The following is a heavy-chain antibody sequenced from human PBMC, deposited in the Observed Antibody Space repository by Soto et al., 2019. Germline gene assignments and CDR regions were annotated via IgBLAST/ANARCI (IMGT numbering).Heavy chain of an antibody. Sequence: QVQLVQSGGEVRMPGASVKVSCKASGYTFSSHGFTWVRQAPGQGLEWMGWISIYNGNTHYAQKFQGRLTLTTDTSTNTVYIEQRSQTSDDAAVYFCARRPIAPAPVDYWGQGTLVPVSS. V-gene: IGHV1-18*04. CDR2: ISIYNGNT. CDR3: ARRPIAPAPVDY. J-gene: IGHJ4*02. D-gene: IGHD2-2*01. CDR1: GYTFSSHG.